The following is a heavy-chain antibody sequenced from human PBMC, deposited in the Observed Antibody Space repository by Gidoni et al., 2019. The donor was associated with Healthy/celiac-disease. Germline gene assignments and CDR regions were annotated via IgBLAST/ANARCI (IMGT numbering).Heavy chain of an antibody. D-gene: IGHD3-22*01. Sequence: EVQLLESGGGLVQPGGSLRLSCAASGFTFRSYARSWVRPAPGKGLEWVSAISGSGGSTYYADSVKGRFTISRDNSKNTLYLQMNSLRAEDTAVYYCAKDRTYYYDSSGYYLDANDAFDIWGQGTMVTVSS. J-gene: IGHJ3*02. V-gene: IGHV3-23*01. CDR1: GFTFRSYA. CDR2: ISGSGGST. CDR3: AKDRTYYYDSSGYYLDANDAFDI.